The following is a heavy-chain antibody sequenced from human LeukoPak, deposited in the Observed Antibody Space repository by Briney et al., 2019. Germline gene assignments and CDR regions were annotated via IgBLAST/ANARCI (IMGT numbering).Heavy chain of an antibody. D-gene: IGHD1-26*01. CDR2: ISSSGSTI. J-gene: IGHJ3*02. Sequence: PGGSLRLSCAASGFTFSSYEMNWVRQAPGKGLEWVSYISSSGSTIYYADSVKGRFTISRDNAKNSLYLQMNSLRAEDTAVYYCAGVVGRTYAFDIWGQGTMVTVSS. CDR1: GFTFSSYE. CDR3: AGVVGRTYAFDI. V-gene: IGHV3-48*03.